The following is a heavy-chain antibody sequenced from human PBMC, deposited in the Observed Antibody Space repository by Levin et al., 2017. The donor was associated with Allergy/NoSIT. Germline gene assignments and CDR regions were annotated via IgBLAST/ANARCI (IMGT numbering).Heavy chain of an antibody. D-gene: IGHD6-19*01. CDR1: GFTFSSYA. CDR2: ISGSGGST. V-gene: IGHV3-23*01. CDR3: AKGGEQWLVREGRFDY. J-gene: IGHJ4*02. Sequence: GGSLRLSCAASGFTFSSYAMSWVRQAPGKGLEWVSAISGSGGSTYYADSVKGRFTISRDNSKNTLYLQMNSLRAEDTAVYYCAKGGEQWLVREGRFDYWGQGTLVTVSS.